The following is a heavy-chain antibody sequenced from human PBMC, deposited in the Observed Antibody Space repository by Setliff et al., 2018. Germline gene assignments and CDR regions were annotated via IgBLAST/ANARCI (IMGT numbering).Heavy chain of an antibody. CDR1: GASISSDAYY. V-gene: IGHV4-30-4*08. J-gene: IGHJ6*03. CDR3: ARATSGWYSAYYYYMDV. CDR2: IYYSGST. Sequence: PSETLSLTCIVSGASISSDAYYWSWIRQHPGKGLEWIGYIYYSGSTYYNPSLKSRVTISLDTSKNQFSLNLTSVTAADTAVYYCARATSGWYSAYYYYMDVWGKGTTVTVS. D-gene: IGHD6-19*01.